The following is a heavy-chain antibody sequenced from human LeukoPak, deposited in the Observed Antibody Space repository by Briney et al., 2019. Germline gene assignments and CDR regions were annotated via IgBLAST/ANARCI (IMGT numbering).Heavy chain of an antibody. J-gene: IGHJ5*02. CDR2: IYYSGST. V-gene: IGHV4-39*07. CDR1: GGSISSSSYY. D-gene: IGHD3-3*01. CDR3: ARARRTIFGVARKISNWFDP. Sequence: SETLSLTCTVSGGSISSSSYYWGWIRQPPGKGLEWIGSIYYSGSTYYNPSLKSRVTISVDTSKNQFSLKLSSVTAADTAVYYCARARRTIFGVARKISNWFDPWGQGTLVTVSS.